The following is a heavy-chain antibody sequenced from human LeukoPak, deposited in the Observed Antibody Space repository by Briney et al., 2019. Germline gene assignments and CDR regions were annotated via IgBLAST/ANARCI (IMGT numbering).Heavy chain of an antibody. D-gene: IGHD3-22*01. CDR3: AKGGITMIVVATYFDY. V-gene: IGHV3-23*01. CDR1: GFTFSSYA. Sequence: GGSLRLSCAASGFTFSSYAMSWVRQAPGKGLEWVSAISGSGGSTYYADSVKGRFTISRDNSKNTLYLQMNSLRAEDTAVYYCAKGGITMIVVATYFDYWGQGTLVTVSS. CDR2: ISGSGGST. J-gene: IGHJ4*02.